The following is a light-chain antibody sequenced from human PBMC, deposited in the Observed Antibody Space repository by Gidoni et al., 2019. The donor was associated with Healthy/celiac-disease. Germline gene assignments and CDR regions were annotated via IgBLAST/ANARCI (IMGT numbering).Light chain of an antibody. CDR2: GAS. CDR1: QSVSSSY. J-gene: IGKJ2*01. Sequence: EIVLTQSPGTLSLSPGERATLSCRASQSVSSSYLAWYKQKPGQAPRLLIYGASSRATGIPDRFSGSVSGTDFTLTISRLEPEDFAVYYCQQYGSSPYTFGQGTKLEIK. V-gene: IGKV3-20*01. CDR3: QQYGSSPYT.